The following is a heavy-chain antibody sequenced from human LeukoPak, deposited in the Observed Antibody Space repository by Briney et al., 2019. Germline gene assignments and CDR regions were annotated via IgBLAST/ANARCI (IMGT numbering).Heavy chain of an antibody. J-gene: IGHJ6*03. CDR3: ARGRRYSYGFDYYYYMYV. Sequence: PSETLSLTCAVYGGSFSGYYWSWIRQPPGKGLEWIGEINHSGSTNYNPSLKSRVTISVDTSKNQFYLKLSSVTAADTAVYYCARGRRYSYGFDYYYYMYVWGKGTTVTVFS. D-gene: IGHD5-18*01. CDR1: GGSFSGYY. CDR2: INHSGST. V-gene: IGHV4-34*01.